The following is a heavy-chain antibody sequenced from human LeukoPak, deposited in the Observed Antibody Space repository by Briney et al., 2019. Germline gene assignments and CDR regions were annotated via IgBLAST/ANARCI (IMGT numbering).Heavy chain of an antibody. CDR1: GLTFDDYA. V-gene: IGHV3-43*02. D-gene: IGHD3-10*01. Sequence: GGSLRLSCAASGLTFDDYAMHWVRQAPGKGLEWVSLISGDGGSTYYADSVKGRFTISRDNANNSLSLQMNSLRDEDTAVYYCVLGSPFDYWGQGTLVTVSS. CDR2: ISGDGGST. J-gene: IGHJ4*02. CDR3: VLGSPFDY.